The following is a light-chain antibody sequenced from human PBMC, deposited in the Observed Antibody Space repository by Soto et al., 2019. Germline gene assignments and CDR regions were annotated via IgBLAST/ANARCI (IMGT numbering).Light chain of an antibody. CDR1: GSNIGAGYG. Sequence: QSVLTRPPSVPGAPGQTVTISCTGSGSNIGAGYGVQWYQQLPGTAPRLLIYGSDDRPSGVPDRFSASVSGNSASLAITGLQTEDEAVYYCQSYDSNLSEVFGPCTKVTVL. CDR3: QSYDSNLSEV. V-gene: IGLV1-40*01. J-gene: IGLJ1*01. CDR2: GSD.